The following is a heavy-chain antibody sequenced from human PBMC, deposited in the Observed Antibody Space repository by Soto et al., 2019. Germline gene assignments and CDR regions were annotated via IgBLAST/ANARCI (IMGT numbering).Heavy chain of an antibody. V-gene: IGHV3-30-3*01. CDR2: ISYDGSNK. CDR3: AKDLGGATDRDYYYGMDV. D-gene: IGHD1-26*01. J-gene: IGHJ6*02. CDR1: GFTFSSYA. Sequence: GGSLRLSCAASGFTFSSYAMHWVRQAPGKGLEWVAVISYDGSNKYYADSVKGRFTISRDNSKNTLYLQMNSLRAEDTAVYYCAKDLGGATDRDYYYGMDVWGQGTTVTVSS.